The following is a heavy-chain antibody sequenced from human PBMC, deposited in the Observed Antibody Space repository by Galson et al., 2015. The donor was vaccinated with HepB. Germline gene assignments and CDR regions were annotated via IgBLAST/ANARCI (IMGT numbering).Heavy chain of an antibody. D-gene: IGHD3-10*01. CDR2: INPSGGST. V-gene: IGHV1-46*01. CDR3: ARAERVWFGELSQSTTFPYYYYYGMDV. CDR1: GYTFTSYY. J-gene: IGHJ6*02. Sequence: SVKVSCKASGYTFTSYYMHWVRQAPGQGLEWMGIINPSGGSTSYAQKFQGRVTMTRDTSTSTVYMELSSLRSEDTAVYYCARAERVWFGELSQSTTFPYYYYYGMDVWGQGTTVTVSS.